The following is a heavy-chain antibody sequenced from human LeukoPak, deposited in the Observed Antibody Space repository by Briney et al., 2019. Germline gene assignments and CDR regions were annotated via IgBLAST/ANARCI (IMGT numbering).Heavy chain of an antibody. CDR1: GYSISSGYY. CDR3: ARFSPRAMGNYLDF. V-gene: IGHV4-38-2*02. Sequence: SETLSLTCTVSGYSISSGYYWGWIRQPPGKGLEWIGTIHHSGSTYYNPSLKSRVTISVDTSKNQFSLNLSSVTAADTAVYYCARFSPRAMGNYLDFWGQGTLVTVSS. CDR2: IHHSGST. D-gene: IGHD7-27*01. J-gene: IGHJ4*02.